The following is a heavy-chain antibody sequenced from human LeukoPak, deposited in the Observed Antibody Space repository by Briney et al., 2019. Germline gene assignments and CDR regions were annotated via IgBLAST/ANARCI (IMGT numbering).Heavy chain of an antibody. D-gene: IGHD3-3*01. CDR3: ARDAGLLKYFDFWRGYYHNWFDP. CDR2: ISSSSSTI. V-gene: IGHV3-48*01. Sequence: GGSLRLSCAASGFTFSSYSMNWVRQAPGKGLEWVSYISSSSSTIYYADSVKGRFTISRDNAKNSLYLQMNSLRAEDTAVYYCARDAGLLKYFDFWRGYYHNWFDPWGQGTLVTVSS. J-gene: IGHJ5*02. CDR1: GFTFSSYS.